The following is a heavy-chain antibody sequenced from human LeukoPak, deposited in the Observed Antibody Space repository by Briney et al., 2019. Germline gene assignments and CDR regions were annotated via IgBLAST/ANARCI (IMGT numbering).Heavy chain of an antibody. CDR3: ARVGPGGPYYDILTGYSYFDY. V-gene: IGHV1-18*01. Sequence: ASVKVSCTASGYTFTSYGISWVRQAPGQGLEWMGWISAYNGNTNYAQKLQGRVTMTTDTSTSTAYMELRSLRSDDTAVYYCARVGPGGPYYDILTGYSYFDYWGQGTLVTVSS. D-gene: IGHD3-9*01. CDR1: GYTFTSYG. J-gene: IGHJ4*02. CDR2: ISAYNGNT.